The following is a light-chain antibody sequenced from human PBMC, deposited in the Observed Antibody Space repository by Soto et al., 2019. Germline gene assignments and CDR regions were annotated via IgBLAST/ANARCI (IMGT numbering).Light chain of an antibody. V-gene: IGKV3-20*01. Sequence: EIVLTQSPGTLSLSPGERATLSCRASQSVSSSYLGWYQQKPGQAPRLLIYSASSRATGIPDRFGGSRSGTDFTLTISRLEPEDFGVYYCDEYCSSPRTFGQETKVDIK. CDR3: DEYCSSPRT. J-gene: IGKJ1*01. CDR1: QSVSSSY. CDR2: SAS.